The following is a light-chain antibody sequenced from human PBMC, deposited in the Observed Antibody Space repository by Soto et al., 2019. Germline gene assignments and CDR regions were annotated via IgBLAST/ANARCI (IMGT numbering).Light chain of an antibody. Sequence: EIVMTQSPATLSVSPGEIATLSCRASPSVSSNLAWYKQKPGQTPRLLIYGASTRATGIPAGFSGSGSGTEFTLTVSRLQSGHFAVYYGHQYNHWQFTFGPGTKVDIK. CDR1: PSVSSN. V-gene: IGKV3-15*01. J-gene: IGKJ3*01. CDR2: GAS. CDR3: HQYNHWQFT.